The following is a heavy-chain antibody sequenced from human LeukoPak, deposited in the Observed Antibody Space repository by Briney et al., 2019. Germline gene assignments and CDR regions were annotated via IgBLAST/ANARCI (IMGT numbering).Heavy chain of an antibody. V-gene: IGHV1-46*01. Sequence: GASVKVSCKASGYTFTSYYMHWVRQAPGQGLEWMGIINPSGGSTSYAQKFQGRVTMTRDTSTSTAYMELRSLRSDDTAVYYCARVDRAAAGTGYWGQGTLVTVSS. J-gene: IGHJ4*02. CDR2: INPSGGST. D-gene: IGHD6-13*01. CDR3: ARVDRAAAGTGY. CDR1: GYTFTSYY.